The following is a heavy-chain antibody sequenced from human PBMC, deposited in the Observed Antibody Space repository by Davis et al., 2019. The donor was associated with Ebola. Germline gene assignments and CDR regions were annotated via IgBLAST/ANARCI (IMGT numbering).Heavy chain of an antibody. CDR2: ISAYNGNT. D-gene: IGHD3-22*01. CDR1: GYTFTSYG. CDR3: ARGITMIVGGWFDP. V-gene: IGHV1-18*01. Sequence: AASVKVSCKASGYTFTSYGISWVRQAPGQGLEGMGWISAYNGNTNYAQKPQGRVTMTTDTSTHTAYMELRSLRSDDTAVYYCARGITMIVGGWFDPWGQGTLVTVSS. J-gene: IGHJ5*02.